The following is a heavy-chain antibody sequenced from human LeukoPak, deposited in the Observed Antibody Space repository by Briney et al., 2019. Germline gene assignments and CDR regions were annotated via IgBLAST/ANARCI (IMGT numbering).Heavy chain of an antibody. CDR1: GFTFSSYG. CDR3: AKRVSGATYLEY. J-gene: IGHJ4*02. CDR2: IRYDGNNK. Sequence: PGGSLRLSCAASGFTFSSYGMHWVRQAPGKGLEWVSFIRYDGNNKYYADSVKGRFTISRDNSKNTLYLQMDSLRAEDTAVYYCAKRVSGATYLEYWSQGTLVTVSS. D-gene: IGHD1-26*01. V-gene: IGHV3-30*02.